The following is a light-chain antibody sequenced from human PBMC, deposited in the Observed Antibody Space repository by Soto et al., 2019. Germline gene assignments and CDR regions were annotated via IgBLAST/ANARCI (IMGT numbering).Light chain of an antibody. CDR3: QQYYSTPYT. V-gene: IGKV4-1*01. J-gene: IGKJ2*01. CDR1: QSVLYRSINKNY. Sequence: DIVVNQSPDSLAVSVGERATLNCKSSQSVLYRSINKNYLAWFQQKPGQPPKLLIYWASARKSGVPDRFSGSGSGTDFTLTINNLQAEDVAVYYCQQYYSTPYTFGQGTKVEIK. CDR2: WAS.